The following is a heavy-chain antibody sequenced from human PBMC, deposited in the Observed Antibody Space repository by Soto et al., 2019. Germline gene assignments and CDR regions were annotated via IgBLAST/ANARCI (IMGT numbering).Heavy chain of an antibody. CDR3: AKGTVTAAIRRDYFDY. CDR2: ISGSGAST. J-gene: IGHJ4*02. Sequence: GGSLRLSCAASGFPFSSYAMSWVRQAPGKGLEWVSAISGSGASTYYADSVKGRFTISRDNSKNTLYLQMSSLRAEDTAIYYCAKGTVTAAIRRDYFDYWGQGTLVTVYS. CDR1: GFPFSSYA. V-gene: IGHV3-23*01. D-gene: IGHD2-2*02.